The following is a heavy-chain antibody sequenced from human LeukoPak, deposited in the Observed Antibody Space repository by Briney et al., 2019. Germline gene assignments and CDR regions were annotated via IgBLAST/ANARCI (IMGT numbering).Heavy chain of an antibody. V-gene: IGHV4-59*01. CDR1: GGSISSYH. J-gene: IGHJ4*02. CDR3: ARMGATNPFDY. D-gene: IGHD1-26*01. CDR2: IYYSGST. Sequence: SGTLSLTCTVSGGSISSYHWSWIRQPPGEGLEWIGYIYYSGSTNYNPSLKSRVTISVDTSKNQFSLKLSSVTAADTAVYYCARMGATNPFDYWGQGTLVTVSS.